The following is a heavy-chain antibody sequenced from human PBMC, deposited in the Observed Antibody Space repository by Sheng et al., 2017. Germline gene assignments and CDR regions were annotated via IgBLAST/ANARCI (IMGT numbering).Heavy chain of an antibody. J-gene: IGHJ4*02. V-gene: IGHV3-33*01. CDR2: IWYDGSNK. Sequence: QVQLVESGGGVVQPGRSLRLSCAASGFTFSSYGMHWVRQAPGKGLEWVAVIWYDGSNKYYADSVKGRFTISRDNSKNTLYLQMNSLRAEDTAVYYCARDWRVYSSQPHYFDYWGQGTLVTVSS. CDR1: GFTFSSYG. CDR3: ARDWRVYSSQPHYFDY. D-gene: IGHD6-13*01.